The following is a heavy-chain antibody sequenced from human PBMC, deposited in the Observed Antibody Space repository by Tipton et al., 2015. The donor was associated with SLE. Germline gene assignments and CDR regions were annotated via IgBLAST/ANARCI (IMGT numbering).Heavy chain of an antibody. Sequence: GSLRLSCAASGFTFSSYAMSWVRQAPGKGLEWVSAIRGDGSATFYADSVKGRFTISRDNANNVLYLQMNSLRADDTAVYYCARGPYDYRNTDNYFYNYYMDVWGKGTTVTVSS. J-gene: IGHJ6*03. V-gene: IGHV3-23*01. CDR1: GFTFSSYA. CDR3: ARGPYDYRNTDNYFYNYYMDV. CDR2: IRGDGSAT. D-gene: IGHD3-16*01.